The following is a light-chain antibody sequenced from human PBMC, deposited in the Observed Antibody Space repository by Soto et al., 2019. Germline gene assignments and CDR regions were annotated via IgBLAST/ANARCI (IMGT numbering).Light chain of an antibody. J-gene: IGLJ2*01. CDR3: SSYAGRGVGV. Sequence: QSALTQPASVSGSPGQSITISCTGTSSDVGNYDLVSWYQQHPGEAPKLLIYEVTERPSGVSIRFSGSKSHYKASLTISGLQAEDEADYYCSSYAGRGVGVFGGGTKLTVL. V-gene: IGLV2-23*02. CDR2: EVT. CDR1: SSDVGNYDL.